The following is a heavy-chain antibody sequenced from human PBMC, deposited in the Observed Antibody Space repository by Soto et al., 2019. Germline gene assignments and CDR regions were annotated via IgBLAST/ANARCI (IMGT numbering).Heavy chain of an antibody. CDR2: IYYSGST. CDR3: ASTQWLVRPDSLGFDY. V-gene: IGHV4-59*01. J-gene: IGHJ4*02. D-gene: IGHD6-19*01. Sequence: IRQPPGKGLEWIGYIYYSGSTNYNPSLKSRVTISVDTSKNQFSLKLSSVTAADTAVYYCASTQWLVRPDSLGFDYWGQGTLVTVSS.